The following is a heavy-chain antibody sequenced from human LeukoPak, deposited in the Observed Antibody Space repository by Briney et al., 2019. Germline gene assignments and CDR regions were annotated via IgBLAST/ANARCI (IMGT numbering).Heavy chain of an antibody. D-gene: IGHD6-13*01. CDR3: ARGAGGQYSSSWTFDY. Sequence: ASVKVSCKAFGYTFTGYYMHWVRQAPGQGLEWMGWINPNSGGTNYAQKFQGRVTMTRDTSISTAYMELSRLRSDDTAVYYCARGAGGQYSSSWTFDYWGQGTLVTVSS. CDR1: GYTFTGYY. CDR2: INPNSGGT. V-gene: IGHV1-2*02. J-gene: IGHJ4*02.